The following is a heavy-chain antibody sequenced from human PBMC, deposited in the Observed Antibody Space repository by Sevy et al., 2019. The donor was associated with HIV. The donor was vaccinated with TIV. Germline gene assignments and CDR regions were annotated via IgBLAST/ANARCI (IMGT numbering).Heavy chain of an antibody. V-gene: IGHV7-4-1*02. CDR2: INTNTGNP. J-gene: IGHJ5*02. CDR3: ARDITMVRGVPRWFDP. D-gene: IGHD3-10*01. CDR1: GYTFITYA. Sequence: ASVKVSCKASGYTFITYAMNWVRQAPGQGLEWMGWINTNTGNPTYAQGFTGRFVFSLDTSVSTEYLQISSLKAEDTAVYYCARDITMVRGVPRWFDPWGQGTLVTVSS.